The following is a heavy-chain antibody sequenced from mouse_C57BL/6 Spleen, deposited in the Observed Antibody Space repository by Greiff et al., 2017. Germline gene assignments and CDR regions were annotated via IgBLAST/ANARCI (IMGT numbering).Heavy chain of an antibody. CDR3: ARGSGYGNYVDDFDY. D-gene: IGHD2-1*01. CDR1: GYTFTGYC. Sequence: QVQLQQPGTELVKPGASVKISCKASGYTFTGYCIHWVKQRPGQGLEWIGCIFPGSGSTYYNEKFKGKATLTVDKSSSTAYMLLSSLTSEDSAVFVCARGSGYGNYVDDFDYWGQGTTLTVSS. V-gene: IGHV1-75*01. J-gene: IGHJ2*01. CDR2: IFPGSGST.